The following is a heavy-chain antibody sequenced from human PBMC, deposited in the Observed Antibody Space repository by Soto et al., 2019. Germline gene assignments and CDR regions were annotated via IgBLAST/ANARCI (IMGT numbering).Heavy chain of an antibody. V-gene: IGHV4-4*07. CDR1: GGSIRSYY. D-gene: IGHD1-26*01. CDR3: AREGASGFGMDV. Sequence: QVQLQESGPGLVKPSETLSLTCNVSGGSIRSYYWSWVRQPAGKPLEWIGRIYTSGSTNYNPSLKSRASMSADTSKNQFSLEVTSVTAADTAVYYWAREGASGFGMDVWGQGTTVTVSS. CDR2: IYTSGST. J-gene: IGHJ6*02.